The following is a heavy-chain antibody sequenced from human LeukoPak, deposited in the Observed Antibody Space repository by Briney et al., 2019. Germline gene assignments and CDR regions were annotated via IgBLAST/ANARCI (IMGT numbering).Heavy chain of an antibody. V-gene: IGHV1-46*01. Sequence: ASVKVSCKASGYTFASYYMHWVRQAPGQGLEWMGIINPSGGSTSYAQKFQGRVTMTRDTSTSTVYMELSSLRSEDTAVYYCARDPLYYYDSSGYYDWGQGTLVTVSS. CDR1: GYTFASYY. D-gene: IGHD3-22*01. J-gene: IGHJ4*02. CDR3: ARDPLYYYDSSGYYD. CDR2: INPSGGST.